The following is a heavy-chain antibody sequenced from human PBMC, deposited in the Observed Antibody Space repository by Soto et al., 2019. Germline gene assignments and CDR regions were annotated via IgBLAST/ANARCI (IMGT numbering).Heavy chain of an antibody. V-gene: IGHV3-74*01. J-gene: IGHJ1*01. CDR1: GFTFRKFW. CDR2: ISSDGTTT. CDR3: AIQDCTNDVCLEAAVTVGGALES. Sequence: EVQLVQSGGGLAQPGKSLRLSCAASGFTFRKFWMHWVRQVPGKGPVWVSYISSDGTTTDYADSVKGRFTISRDNAKDTVDLQMDSMRAEDTDVYYCAIQDCTNDVCLEAAVTVGGALESWGQGTLVTVSS. D-gene: IGHD2-8*01.